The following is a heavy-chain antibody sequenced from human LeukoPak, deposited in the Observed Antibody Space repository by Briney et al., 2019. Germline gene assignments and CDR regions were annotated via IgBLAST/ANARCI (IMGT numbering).Heavy chain of an antibody. CDR2: INPNSGGT. V-gene: IGHV1-2*02. D-gene: IGHD1-14*01. CDR3: ASELLSHDAFDI. Sequence: GASVKVSCKASGYTFTGYYMHWARQAPGQGLEWIGWINPNSGGTNYAQKFQGRVTMTRDTSISTAYMELSRLRSDDTAVYYCASELLSHDAFDIWGQGTMVTVSS. CDR1: GYTFTGYY. J-gene: IGHJ3*02.